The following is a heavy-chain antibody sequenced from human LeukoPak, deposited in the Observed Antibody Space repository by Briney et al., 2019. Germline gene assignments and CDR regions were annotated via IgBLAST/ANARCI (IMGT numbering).Heavy chain of an antibody. CDR1: GYTFTSYG. V-gene: IGHV1-18*01. J-gene: IGHJ4*02. CDR3: AREGLQGPSVY. Sequence: GASVKVSCKASGYTFTSYGISWVRQAPGQGLEWMGWISAYNGNTNYAQKFQGRVTITTDESTSTAYMELSSLRSEDTAVYYCAREGLQGPSVYWGQGTLVTVSS. CDR2: ISAYNGNT.